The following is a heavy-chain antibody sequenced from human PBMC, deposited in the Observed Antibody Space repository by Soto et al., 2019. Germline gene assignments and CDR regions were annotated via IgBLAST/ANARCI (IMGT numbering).Heavy chain of an antibody. V-gene: IGHV5-51*01. Sequence: GESLKISCKDSGYSFTNYWIAWVRQMPGKGLEWMGIIYPGDSRTVYSPSFQGQVTISVDKSINTAYLQWSSLKASDTAMYYCARDLDYGGNSEVFAPWGQGTLVTASS. J-gene: IGHJ5*02. CDR1: GYSFTNYW. CDR2: IYPGDSRT. D-gene: IGHD2-21*02. CDR3: ARDLDYGGNSEVFAP.